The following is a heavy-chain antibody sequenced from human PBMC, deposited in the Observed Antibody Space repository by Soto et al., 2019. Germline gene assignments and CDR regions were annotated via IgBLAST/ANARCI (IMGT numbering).Heavy chain of an antibody. Sequence: QVQLQESCLGLVKPSQTLSLTCAVSGDSISTVHYYWSWIRQPPGKGLEWIGYIYYGGSTYYNPSLRSRVTISADTSKNHFSLKRSSVTAADTALYYCARGYYYENSAWPPGEWGQGTLVTVSS. V-gene: IGHV4-30-4*01. CDR1: GDSISTVHYY. D-gene: IGHD3-22*01. J-gene: IGHJ4*02. CDR3: ARGYYYENSAWPPGE. CDR2: IYYGGST.